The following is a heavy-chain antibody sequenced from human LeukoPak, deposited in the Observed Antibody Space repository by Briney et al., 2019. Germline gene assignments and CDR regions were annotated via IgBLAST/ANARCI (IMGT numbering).Heavy chain of an antibody. J-gene: IGHJ4*02. Sequence: GGSLRLSCAASGFTFSTYAMTWVRQAPGKGLEWISTITSAGSTHYADSVKGRFTISRDNSRSTLSLQMNSLRVEDTAVYYCAKDWRDDSICHGDCLDYWGQGALVTVSS. V-gene: IGHV3-23*01. CDR2: ITSAGST. CDR3: AKDWRDDSICHGDCLDY. D-gene: IGHD2-21*02. CDR1: GFTFSTYA.